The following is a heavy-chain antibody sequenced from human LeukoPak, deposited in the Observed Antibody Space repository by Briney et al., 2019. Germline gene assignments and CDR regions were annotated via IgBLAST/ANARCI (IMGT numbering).Heavy chain of an antibody. CDR2: INSDGSST. CDR1: GFTFSSYW. D-gene: IGHD3-3*01. V-gene: IGHV3-74*01. Sequence: GGSLRLSCAASGFTFSSYWMHWVRQAPGKGLVWVSRINSDGSSTSYADSVKGRFTISRDNAKNTLYLQMNSLRAEDTAVYYCARRYYDFWSGNSYYFDYWGQGTLVTVSS. CDR3: ARRYYDFWSGNSYYFDY. J-gene: IGHJ4*02.